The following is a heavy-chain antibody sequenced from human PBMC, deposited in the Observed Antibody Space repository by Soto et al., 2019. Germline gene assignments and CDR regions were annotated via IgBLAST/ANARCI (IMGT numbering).Heavy chain of an antibody. V-gene: IGHV3-21*01. CDR1: GFTFSSYS. Sequence: GGSLRLSCAASGFTFSSYSMNWVRQAPGKGLEWVSSISSSSSYIYYADSVKGRFTISRDNAKNSLYLQMNSLRAEDTAVYYCATSLAGTGYYYYYYYMDVWGKGTTVTVSS. D-gene: IGHD6-19*01. CDR2: ISSSSSYI. J-gene: IGHJ6*03. CDR3: ATSLAGTGYYYYYYYMDV.